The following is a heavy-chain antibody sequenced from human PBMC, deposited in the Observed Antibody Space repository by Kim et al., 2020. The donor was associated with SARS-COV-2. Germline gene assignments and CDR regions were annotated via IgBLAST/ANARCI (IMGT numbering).Heavy chain of an antibody. D-gene: IGHD1-1*01. CDR1: GFTFSSYG. CDR2: ISYDGSNK. V-gene: IGHV3-30*18. Sequence: GGSLRLSCAASGFTFSSYGMHWVRQAPGKGLEWVAVISYDGSNKYYADSVKGRFTISRDNSKNTLYLQMNSLRAEDTAVYYCAKDRSPIYTGGDFDYWG. J-gene: IGHJ4*01. CDR3: AKDRSPIYTGGDFDY.